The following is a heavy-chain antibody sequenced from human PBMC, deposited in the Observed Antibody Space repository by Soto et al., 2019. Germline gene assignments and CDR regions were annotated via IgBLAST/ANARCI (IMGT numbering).Heavy chain of an antibody. CDR1: GYTFTSYG. CDR2: ISAYNGNT. V-gene: IGHV1-18*01. J-gene: IGHJ4*02. CDR3: AXWAPPNDY. Sequence: QVQLVQSGAEVKKPGASVKVSCKASGYTFTSYGISWVRQAPGQGLEWMGWISAYNGNTNYAQKLQGRVTMTTDTXXXXXXXXXXXXXXXDXXXXXXAXWAPPNDYWGQGTLVTVSS.